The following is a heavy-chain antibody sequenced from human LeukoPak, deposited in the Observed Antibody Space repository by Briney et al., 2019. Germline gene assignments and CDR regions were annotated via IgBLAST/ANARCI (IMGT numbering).Heavy chain of an antibody. CDR3: AKGAAIDH. CDR2: VTGPADTT. Sequence: GGSLRLSCAASGFTFNNYAMNWLRQAPGKGLEWVAAVTGPADTTHYADSVKGRFTISRDSFKDTVYLQMNRLGAEDTALYYCAKGAAIDHWGQGTLVTVSS. D-gene: IGHD5-24*01. V-gene: IGHV3-23*01. J-gene: IGHJ4*02. CDR1: GFTFNNYA.